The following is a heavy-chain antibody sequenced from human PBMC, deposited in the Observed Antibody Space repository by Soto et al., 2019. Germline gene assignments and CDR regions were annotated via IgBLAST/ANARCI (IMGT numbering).Heavy chain of an antibody. CDR1: GGSISSGDYF. CDR3: ARVPEAPHYYFSMDV. V-gene: IGHV4-30-4*01. CDR2: IYFSGTT. J-gene: IGHJ6*02. Sequence: PSETLSLTCTVSGGSISSGDYFWSWIRQPPGKGLEWIGYIYFSGTTYYNPSLKSRLTISLDTSKNQFSPKLSSVTAADTAVYFCARVPEAPHYYFSMDVWGQGTTVTVSS.